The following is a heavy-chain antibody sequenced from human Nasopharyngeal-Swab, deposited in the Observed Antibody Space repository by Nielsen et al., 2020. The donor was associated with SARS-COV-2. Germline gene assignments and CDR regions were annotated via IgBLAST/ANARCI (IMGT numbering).Heavy chain of an antibody. J-gene: IGHJ4*02. CDR2: IWYDGSNK. D-gene: IGHD1-26*01. CDR3: ARGRSGSYFY. Sequence: GESLKISCAASGFTFSNYGMHWVRQAPGKGLEWVAVIWYDGSNKYYADSVKGRFTISRDNSKNTLYLQMNSLRAEDTAVYYCARGRSGSYFYWGQGTVVTVSS. V-gene: IGHV3-33*01. CDR1: GFTFSNYG.